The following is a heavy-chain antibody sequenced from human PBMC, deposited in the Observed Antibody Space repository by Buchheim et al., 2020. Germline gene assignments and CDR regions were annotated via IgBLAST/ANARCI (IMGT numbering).Heavy chain of an antibody. CDR1: GFAFSSYG. V-gene: IGHV3-30*18. D-gene: IGHD3-10*01. Sequence: QVQLVESGGGVVQPGTSLRLSCAASGFAFSSYGMHWVRQAPGKGLEWVSVISYDGSEKYYGDSVKGRFTISRDNSKNTLYLQMDTLRAEDTAGEYCAKKKGAPGAFGMDVWGQGT. CDR2: ISYDGSEK. J-gene: IGHJ6*02. CDR3: AKKKGAPGAFGMDV.